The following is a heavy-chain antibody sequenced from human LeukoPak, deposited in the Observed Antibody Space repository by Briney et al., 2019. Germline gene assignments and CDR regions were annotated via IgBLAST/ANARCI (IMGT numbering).Heavy chain of an antibody. Sequence: PSETLSLTCTVSGYSISSDYYWGWIRQPPGKGLEWIGSIHHSGRTYYNPSLKSRVTISVDTSKNQFSLKLSSVTAADTAVYYCAKCPLYGDYCANWFDPWGQGTLVTVSS. D-gene: IGHD4-17*01. CDR2: IHHSGRT. J-gene: IGHJ5*02. CDR1: GYSISSDYY. V-gene: IGHV4-38-2*02. CDR3: AKCPLYGDYCANWFDP.